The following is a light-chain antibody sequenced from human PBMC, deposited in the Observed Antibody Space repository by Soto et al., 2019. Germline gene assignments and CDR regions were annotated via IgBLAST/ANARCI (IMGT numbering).Light chain of an antibody. V-gene: IGKV1-5*01. J-gene: IGKJ1*01. CDR1: HSISIW. CDR3: QQYNSYSPWT. CDR2: DAS. Sequence: DIQMTQSPSTLSASVGDRVTITCRASHSISIWLAWYQQKPGKAPKLLIYDASSLESGVPSRFSGSGSGTEFTLTISSLQPDDFATYYCQQYNSYSPWTFGQGTKVDIK.